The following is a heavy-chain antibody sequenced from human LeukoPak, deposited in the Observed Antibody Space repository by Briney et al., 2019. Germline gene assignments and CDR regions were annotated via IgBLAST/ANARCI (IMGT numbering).Heavy chain of an antibody. CDR3: ARGGSSSY. Sequence: GGSLSLSCAVAGRTSSSNDMEWVRQAAGKVMEWVAVISYDGSNKYYADSVKGRFTISRDKSKNTLYLQMNSLRAEDTAVYYGARGGSSSYWGQGTLVTVSS. D-gene: IGHD6-13*01. CDR2: ISYDGSNK. V-gene: IGHV3-30-3*01. CDR1: GRTSSSND. J-gene: IGHJ4*02.